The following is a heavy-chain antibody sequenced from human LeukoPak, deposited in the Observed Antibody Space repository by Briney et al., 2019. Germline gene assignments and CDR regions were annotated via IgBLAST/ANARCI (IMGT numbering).Heavy chain of an antibody. CDR2: IYYSGST. D-gene: IGHD5-12*01. Sequence: PSETLSLTCTVSGGSISSHYWSWIRQPPGKGLEWIGYIYYSGSTNYNPSLKSRVTISVDTSKNQFSLKLSSVTAADTAVYYCARGWGDSGCDWSPFQHWGQGTLVTVSS. V-gene: IGHV4-59*11. CDR1: GGSISSHY. CDR3: ARGWGDSGCDWSPFQH. J-gene: IGHJ1*01.